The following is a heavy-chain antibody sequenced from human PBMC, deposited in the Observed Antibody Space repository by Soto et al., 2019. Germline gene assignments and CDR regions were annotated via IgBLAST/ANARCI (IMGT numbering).Heavy chain of an antibody. CDR2: ISYDGSNK. J-gene: IGHJ4*02. D-gene: IGHD3-10*01. Sequence: QVQLVESGGGMVQPGRSLRLSCAASGFTFSSYAMHWVRQAPGKGLEWVAVISYDGSNKYYADSVKGRFTISRDNSKNTLYLQLNSLRAEDTAVYYCARDPMGRYYGSGSYYFDYWGQGTLVTVSS. V-gene: IGHV3-30-3*01. CDR3: ARDPMGRYYGSGSYYFDY. CDR1: GFTFSSYA.